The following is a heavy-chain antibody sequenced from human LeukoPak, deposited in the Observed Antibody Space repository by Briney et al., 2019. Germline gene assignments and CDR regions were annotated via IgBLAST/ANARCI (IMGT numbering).Heavy chain of an antibody. CDR2: IYYGGST. Sequence: SQTLSLTCTVSGGSISSGGYYWSWIRQHPGKGLEWIGYIYYGGSTNYNPSLKSRVTVSVDTSRNQFSLKLTSVTAADTAVYYCARHRDVSSDLFDLWGLGTLVTVSS. V-gene: IGHV4-31*03. J-gene: IGHJ2*01. D-gene: IGHD6-19*01. CDR1: GGSISSGGYY. CDR3: ARHRDVSSDLFDL.